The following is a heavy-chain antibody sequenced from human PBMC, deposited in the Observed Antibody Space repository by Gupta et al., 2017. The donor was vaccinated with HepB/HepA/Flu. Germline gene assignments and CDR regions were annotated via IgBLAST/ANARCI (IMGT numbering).Heavy chain of an antibody. J-gene: IGHJ4*02. Sequence: QVQLVESGGGVVQPGRSLRLSCAASGFTFSSYGMHWVRQAPGKGLEWVAVISYDGSNKYYADSVKGRFTISRDNSKNTLYLQMNSLRAEDTAVYYCAKDLGPRGELGGVHYWGQGTLVTVSS. D-gene: IGHD3-10*01. CDR1: GFTFSSYG. CDR2: ISYDGSNK. CDR3: AKDLGPRGELGGVHY. V-gene: IGHV3-30*18.